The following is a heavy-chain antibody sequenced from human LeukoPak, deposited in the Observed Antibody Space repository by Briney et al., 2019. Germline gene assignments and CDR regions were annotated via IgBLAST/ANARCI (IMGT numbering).Heavy chain of an antibody. Sequence: GGSLRLSCAASGFTFSLYDMSWVRRAPGKGLEWVSGISGSGGSTYYADAVKGRFTISRDDSKNTLYLQMNSLRAEDTDVYYCAKPVAAPKVYYFDYWGQGTLVTVSS. V-gene: IGHV3-23*01. J-gene: IGHJ4*02. CDR2: ISGSGGST. CDR3: AKPVAAPKVYYFDY. D-gene: IGHD6-19*01. CDR1: GFTFSLYD.